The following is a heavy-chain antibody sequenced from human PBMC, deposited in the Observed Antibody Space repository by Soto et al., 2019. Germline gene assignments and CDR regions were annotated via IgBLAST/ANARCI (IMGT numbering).Heavy chain of an antibody. J-gene: IGHJ5*02. Sequence: PGGSLRLSCAASGFTFSSYAMSWVRQAPGKGLEWVSAISGSGGSTYYADSVKGRFTISRDNSKNSLYLQMNSLRAEDTAVYYCAKDEGPPNYCPTWLVPLCPGTLGPVSS. D-gene: IGHD1-7*01. CDR3: AKDEGPPNYCPTWLVP. CDR2: ISGSGGST. V-gene: IGHV3-23*01. CDR1: GFTFSSYA.